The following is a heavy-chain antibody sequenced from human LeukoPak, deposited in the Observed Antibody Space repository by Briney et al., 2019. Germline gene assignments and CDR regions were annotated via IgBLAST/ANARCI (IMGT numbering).Heavy chain of an antibody. Sequence: PGGSLRLSCAASGFTFSSYSMNWVRQAPGKGLEWVSSISSSSSYIYYADSVKGRVTISRDNAKNSLYLEMKSLRAEDTAVYYCARDPGGLHLSHFDYWGQGNLVTVSS. V-gene: IGHV3-21*01. J-gene: IGHJ4*02. CDR3: ARDPGGLHLSHFDY. CDR1: GFTFSSYS. D-gene: IGHD5-24*01. CDR2: ISSSSSYI.